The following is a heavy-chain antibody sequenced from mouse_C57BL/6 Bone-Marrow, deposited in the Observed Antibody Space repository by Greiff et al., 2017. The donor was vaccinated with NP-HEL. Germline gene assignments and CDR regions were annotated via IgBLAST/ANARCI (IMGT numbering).Heavy chain of an antibody. Sequence: QVQLKESGAELARPGASVKLSCKASGYTFTSYGISWVKQRTGQGLEWIGEIYPRSGNTYYNEKFKGKATLTADKSSSTAYMELRSLTSEDSAVYFCARGGDYGSSYDGFAYWGQGTLVTVSA. CDR2: IYPRSGNT. CDR3: ARGGDYGSSYDGFAY. D-gene: IGHD1-1*01. J-gene: IGHJ3*01. V-gene: IGHV1-81*01. CDR1: GYTFTSYG.